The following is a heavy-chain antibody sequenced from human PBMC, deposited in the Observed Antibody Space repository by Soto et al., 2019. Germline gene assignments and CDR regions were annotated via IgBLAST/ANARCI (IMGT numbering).Heavy chain of an antibody. V-gene: IGHV3-30-3*01. CDR2: ISYDGSNK. Sequence: GGSLRLSCAASGFTFSSYAVHWVRQAPGKGLEWVAVISYDGSNKWYADSVKGRFTMSRDNSKNTLYLQMNSLRAEDTAVYYFAREREVYYDYYGMDVWGQGTTVTVSS. CDR1: GFTFSSYA. D-gene: IGHD1-26*01. J-gene: IGHJ6*02. CDR3: AREREVYYDYYGMDV.